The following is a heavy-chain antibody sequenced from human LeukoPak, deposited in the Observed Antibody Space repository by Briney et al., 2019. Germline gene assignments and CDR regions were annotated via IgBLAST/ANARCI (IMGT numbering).Heavy chain of an antibody. CDR3: AATSIRMVQRIIYYGKDV. J-gene: IGHJ6*02. CDR1: GFTNSNSS. V-gene: IGHV1-58*01. CDR2: IVVGTGKT. D-gene: IGHD3-10*01. Sequence: ASVKVSCKASGFTNSNSSVQWVRQARGQRPEWIGWIVVGTGKTNYAQSLQERVTISRDMSTGTVYMELSSLRSEDTAVYYCAATSIRMVQRIIYYGKDVWGQGTTVTVSS.